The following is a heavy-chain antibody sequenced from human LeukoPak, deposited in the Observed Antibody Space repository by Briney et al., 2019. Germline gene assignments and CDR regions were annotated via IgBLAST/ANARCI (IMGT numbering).Heavy chain of an antibody. Sequence: SETLSLTCAVYGGSFSGYYWSWIRQPPGKGLEWIGSIYYSGSTYYNPSLKSRVTISVDTSKNQFSLKLNSVTAADTAVYYCATREMATKYYFDYWGQGTLVTVSS. V-gene: IGHV4-34*01. CDR2: IYYSGST. CDR1: GGSFSGYY. CDR3: ATREMATKYYFDY. J-gene: IGHJ4*02. D-gene: IGHD5-24*01.